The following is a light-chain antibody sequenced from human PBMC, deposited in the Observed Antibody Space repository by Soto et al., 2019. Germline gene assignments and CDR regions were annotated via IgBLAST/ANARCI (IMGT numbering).Light chain of an antibody. J-gene: IGKJ4*01. Sequence: EIVMTQSPATLSVSPGERATLSCRASQSISSNLAWYQQKPDQAPRLLMFRTSSRATGFPARFSGSGSGTEFNLTISSLQSDDFGVYYCQQYNNWPRATFGGGTKVEIK. CDR1: QSISSN. CDR2: RTS. V-gene: IGKV3-15*01. CDR3: QQYNNWPRAT.